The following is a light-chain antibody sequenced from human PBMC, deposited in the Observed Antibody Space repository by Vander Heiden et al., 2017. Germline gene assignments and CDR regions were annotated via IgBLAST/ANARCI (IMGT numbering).Light chain of an antibody. Sequence: DIQMTQSPSSVSASVGERVTITCRASQGINGWLAWYQRRPGKAPQLLIYAASSLHTGVPSRVRGSGFGTEYTRTISRLQPEDFGTYLCQRAHTFPRTFGGGTRVEIK. J-gene: IGKJ4*02. CDR2: AAS. V-gene: IGKV1-12*01. CDR1: QGINGW. CDR3: QRAHTFPRT.